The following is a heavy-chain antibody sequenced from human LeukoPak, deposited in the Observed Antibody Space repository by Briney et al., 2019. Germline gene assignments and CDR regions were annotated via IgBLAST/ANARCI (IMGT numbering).Heavy chain of an antibody. J-gene: IGHJ5*02. V-gene: IGHV3-74*01. CDR1: EFTFSDSW. CDR2: VNSDGSHT. CDR3: TTSSDGVTPPFDP. Sequence: PGGSLRLSCAASEFTFSDSWMHWVRQVPGEGLVWVSRVNSDGSHTTYAGSVRGRFTISRDNAKNTLYLQMNSLRAEDTGVYYCTTSSDGVTPPFDPWGQGTLVTVSS. D-gene: IGHD2-21*02.